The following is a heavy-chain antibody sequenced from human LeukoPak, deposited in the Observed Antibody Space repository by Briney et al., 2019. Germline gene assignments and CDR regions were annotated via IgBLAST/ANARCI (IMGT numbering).Heavy chain of an antibody. CDR1: GFTFNSYG. Sequence: QAGGSLRLSCAASGFTFNSYGMSWVRQAPGKGLEWVSAISGSGAGTYYADSVKGRFTISRDNSKNTLYLQMNSLRAEDTAVYYCAKGTAFGFGYSYGNDYFDYWGQGTLVTVSS. J-gene: IGHJ4*02. CDR2: ISGSGAGT. CDR3: AKGTAFGFGYSYGNDYFDY. D-gene: IGHD5-18*01. V-gene: IGHV3-23*01.